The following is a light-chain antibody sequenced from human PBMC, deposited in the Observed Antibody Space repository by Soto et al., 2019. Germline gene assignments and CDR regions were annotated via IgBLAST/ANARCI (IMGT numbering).Light chain of an antibody. Sequence: SALTQPASVSGSPGQSITISCTGTSSDVGDYNYVTWYQQHPGKVPKLMIYEVSNRPSGVSNRFSGSKSGNTASLTISGLQAEDEADYYCSSYTTSRAEVSGLGTKVTVL. CDR3: SSYTTSRAEV. J-gene: IGLJ1*01. V-gene: IGLV2-14*01. CDR1: SSDVGDYNY. CDR2: EVS.